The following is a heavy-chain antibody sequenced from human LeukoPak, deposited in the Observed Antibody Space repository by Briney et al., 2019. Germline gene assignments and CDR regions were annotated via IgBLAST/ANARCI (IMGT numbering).Heavy chain of an antibody. V-gene: IGHV4-59*08. D-gene: IGHD7-27*01. CDR2: IYYSGST. CDR1: GGSISSYY. Sequence: SETLSLTCTVSGGSISSYYWSWIRQPPGKGLEWIGYIYYSGSTNYNPSLKSRVTISVDTSKNQFSLKLSSVTAADTAVYYCARNLQVFWGSHPDAFDIWGQGTMVTVSS. CDR3: ARNLQVFWGSHPDAFDI. J-gene: IGHJ3*02.